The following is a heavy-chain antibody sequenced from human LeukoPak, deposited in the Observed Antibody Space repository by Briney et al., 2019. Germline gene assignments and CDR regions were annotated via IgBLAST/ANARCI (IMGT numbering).Heavy chain of an antibody. Sequence: GGSLRLSCAASGFTFSDYWMSWVRKAPGKGLELVANINQDGSQIHSVDSVKGRFTISRDNAKISLYQQMNSLRAEDTAFYYCARWSGKWVDLQFDYWGQGTLVTGSS. CDR2: INQDGSQI. D-gene: IGHD6-19*01. CDR3: ARWSGKWVDLQFDY. J-gene: IGHJ4*02. CDR1: GFTFSDYW. V-gene: IGHV3-7*01.